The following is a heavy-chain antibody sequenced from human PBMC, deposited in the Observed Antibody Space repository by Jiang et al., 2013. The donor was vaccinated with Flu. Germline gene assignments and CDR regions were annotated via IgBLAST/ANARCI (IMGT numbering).Heavy chain of an antibody. CDR3: ARSVRWRSGLDP. V-gene: IGHV4-59*08. CDR2: IYSPERT. Sequence: LLKPSETLSLTCNVSGGSINNYYWNWIRLSPGKELEWIGYIYSPERTNYNPSFKSRVTISVDMSKNQISLQLKSVTATDTAVYYCARSVRWRSGLDPWGQGTLVTVSS. D-gene: IGHD2-21*01. CDR1: GGSINNYY. J-gene: IGHJ5*02.